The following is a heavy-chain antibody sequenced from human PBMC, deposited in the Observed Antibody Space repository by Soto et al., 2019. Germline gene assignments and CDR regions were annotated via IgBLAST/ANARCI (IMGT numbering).Heavy chain of an antibody. J-gene: IGHJ5*02. Sequence: QVQLVQSGAEVKKPGASVKVSCKASGYTFTSYAMHWVRQAPGQRLEWMGWINAGNGNTKYSQKFQSRITITRDTSASTAYMELSSLRSEDTAVYYCARDWSPYCSSTSCYFGWFDPWGQGTLVTVSS. CDR2: INAGNGNT. CDR1: GYTFTSYA. V-gene: IGHV1-3*01. CDR3: ARDWSPYCSSTSCYFGWFDP. D-gene: IGHD2-2*01.